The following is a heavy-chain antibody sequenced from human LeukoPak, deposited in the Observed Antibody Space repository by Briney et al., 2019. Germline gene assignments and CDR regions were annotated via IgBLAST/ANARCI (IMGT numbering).Heavy chain of an antibody. J-gene: IGHJ4*02. CDR1: GFTFSGSA. CDR2: IRIKPDNYAT. Sequence: GGSPKLSCAASGFTFSGSAIHWVRQASGKGLEWLGRIRIKPDNYATAYAASVKGRFTISRDDSKNSAYLQMDSLKAEDTAVYYCARVDGSSTSWTPMDYWGQGTLVTVSS. CDR3: ARVDGSSTSWTPMDY. V-gene: IGHV3-73*01. D-gene: IGHD2-2*01.